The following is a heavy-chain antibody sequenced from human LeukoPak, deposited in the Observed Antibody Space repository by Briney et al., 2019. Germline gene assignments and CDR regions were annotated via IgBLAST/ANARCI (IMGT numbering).Heavy chain of an antibody. J-gene: IGHJ4*02. D-gene: IGHD5-24*01. CDR2: MSYSGSA. V-gene: IGHV4-39*01. CDR1: GGSISSSTYY. CDR3: ARVRWQQLGYFDY. Sequence: SETLSLTCTVSGGSISSSTYYWGWIRQPPGKGLEWIGSMSYSGSAYYNPSLKSRVTISVDTSKNQFSLKLSSVTAADTAVCFCARVRWQQLGYFDYWGQGTLVTVSS.